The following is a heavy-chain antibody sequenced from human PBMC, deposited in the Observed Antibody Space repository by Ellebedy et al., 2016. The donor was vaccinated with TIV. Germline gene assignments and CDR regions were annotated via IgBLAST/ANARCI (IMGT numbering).Heavy chain of an antibody. J-gene: IGHJ4*02. D-gene: IGHD7-27*01. V-gene: IGHV5-10-1*01. CDR3: ARHELGSNAAFDY. Sequence: GGSLRLXXKGSGYSFIHYWISWVRQMPGKGLEWMGRIDPSDPSGSYTNYSPSSQGHVTISVDKSISTAYLEWSSLKASDTAMYYCARHELGSNAAFDYWGQGTLVTVSS. CDR1: GYSFIHYW. CDR2: IDPSDPSGSYT.